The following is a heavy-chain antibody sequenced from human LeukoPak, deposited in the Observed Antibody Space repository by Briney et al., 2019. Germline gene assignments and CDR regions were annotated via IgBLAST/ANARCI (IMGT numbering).Heavy chain of an antibody. D-gene: IGHD3-22*01. CDR3: TRGGRQDYYDSSGYLDY. Sequence: PGGSLRLSCTASGFTFGDYAMSWFRQAPGKGLEWVGSIRSKAYGGTTGYAASVKGRFTISRDDSKSIAYLQMNSLKTEDTAVYYCTRGGRQDYYDSSGYLDYWGQGTLVTISS. V-gene: IGHV3-49*03. J-gene: IGHJ4*02. CDR1: GFTFGDYA. CDR2: IRSKAYGGTT.